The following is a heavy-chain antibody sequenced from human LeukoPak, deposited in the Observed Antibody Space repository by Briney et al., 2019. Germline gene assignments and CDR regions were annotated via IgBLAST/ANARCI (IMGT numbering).Heavy chain of an antibody. V-gene: IGHV4-59*01. Sequence: SETLSLTCTVSGGSISSYYWSWIRQPPGKGLEWIGYIYYSGSTNYNPSLKSRVTISVDTSKNQFSLKLSSVTAADTAVYYCASGYITGGSSSWYANWFDPWGQGTLVTVSS. J-gene: IGHJ5*02. CDR3: ASGYITGGSSSWYANWFDP. CDR1: GGSISSYY. D-gene: IGHD6-13*01. CDR2: IYYSGST.